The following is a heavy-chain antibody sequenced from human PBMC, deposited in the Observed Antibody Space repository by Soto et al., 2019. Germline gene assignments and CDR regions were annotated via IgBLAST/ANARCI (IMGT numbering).Heavy chain of an antibody. D-gene: IGHD7-27*01. CDR2: IYYSGST. J-gene: IGHJ4*02. CDR3: ARAQLGYYFDY. CDR1: GGSISSYY. V-gene: IGHV4-59*01. Sequence: PSESMSLTCTVSGGSISSYYWSWIRQPPGKGLEWIGYIYYSGSTNYNPSLKSRVTISVDTSKNQFSLKLSSVTAADTAVYYCARAQLGYYFDYWGQGTLVTVSS.